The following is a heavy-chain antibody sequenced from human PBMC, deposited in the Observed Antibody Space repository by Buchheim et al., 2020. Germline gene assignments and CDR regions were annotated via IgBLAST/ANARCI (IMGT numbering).Heavy chain of an antibody. CDR2: IYYSGST. V-gene: IGHV4-59*01. J-gene: IGHJ2*01. CDR1: GGSISSYY. CDR3: ARGVPFWSGYYWYFDL. Sequence: QVQLQESGPGLVKPSETLSLTCTVSGGSISSYYWSWIRQPPGKGLEWIGYIYYSGSTNYNPSLKSRVTISVDTSKNQFSLTLSSVTAADTAVYYCARGVPFWSGYYWYFDLWGRGTL. D-gene: IGHD3-3*01.